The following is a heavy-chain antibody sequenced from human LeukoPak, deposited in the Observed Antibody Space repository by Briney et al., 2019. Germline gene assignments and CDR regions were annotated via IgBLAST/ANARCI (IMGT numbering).Heavy chain of an antibody. D-gene: IGHD6-25*01. V-gene: IGHV4-4*02. J-gene: IGHJ4*02. Sequence: SETLSLTCGVSGGSVSSNNLWTWIRQPPGKGLEWIGEVHLDGRTNFNPSLKSRLTMSVDLSENHVSLKLTSVTAADTTVYYCAREGGFYRPLDYSGQGTLVTVSS. CDR2: VHLDGRT. CDR3: AREGGFYRPLDY. CDR1: GGSVSSNNL.